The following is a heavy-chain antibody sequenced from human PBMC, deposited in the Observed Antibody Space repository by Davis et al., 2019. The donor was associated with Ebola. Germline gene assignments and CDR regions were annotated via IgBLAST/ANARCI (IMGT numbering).Heavy chain of an antibody. CDR1: GYTFTSYA. CDR2: INTKTGNP. D-gene: IGHD6-13*01. J-gene: IGHJ4*02. CDR3: ARSYWQQLDHFDY. Sequence: ASVKVSCTASGYTFTSYAMNWVRQAPGQGLEWMGWINTKTGNPTYAQGFTGRFVFSLDTSVSTAYLQISSLKAEDTAVYYCARSYWQQLDHFDYWGQGTLVTVSS. V-gene: IGHV7-4-1*02.